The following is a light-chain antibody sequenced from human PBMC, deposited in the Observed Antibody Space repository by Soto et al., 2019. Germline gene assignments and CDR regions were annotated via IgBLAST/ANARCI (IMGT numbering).Light chain of an antibody. J-gene: IGKJ1*01. V-gene: IGKV3-15*01. CDR3: QQYNNWPRT. CDR2: AAS. CDR1: QSVSSD. Sequence: EIVMTQSPATLSVSPGETVTLSCRTSQSVSSDLAWYQHKPGQAPRLLIYAASTRATDIPAKFSGSGSGSEFTLTISSLQSEDFAIYYCQQYNNWPRTFGQGTKVAIK.